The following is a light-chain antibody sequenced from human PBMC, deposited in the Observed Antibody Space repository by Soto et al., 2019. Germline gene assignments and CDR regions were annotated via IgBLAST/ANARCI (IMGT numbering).Light chain of an antibody. V-gene: IGKV3-15*01. CDR3: QQYNNWPPKIT. J-gene: IGKJ5*01. Sequence: EIGMTQSPATLSVSPGRRAILACRASHSVSTNLAWYQQKPGQAPRLLIYGASARATGTPARFSGSGSGTEFTLTISSLQSEDFAVYYCQQYNNWPPKITFGQGTRLEIK. CDR2: GAS. CDR1: HSVSTN.